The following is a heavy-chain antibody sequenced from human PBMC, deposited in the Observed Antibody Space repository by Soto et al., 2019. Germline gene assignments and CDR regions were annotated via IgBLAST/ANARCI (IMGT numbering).Heavy chain of an antibody. D-gene: IGHD2-2*03. CDR2: INPNSGGK. Sequence: GASVESPFQGSGYTFTGYYMRWGRQAPGQRLEWMGWINPNSGGKNYAQKFQGWVTMTRDTSISTAYMELSRLRSDDTAVYYCARDSGGYCSSTSCPGDAFDIWGQGTMVTVSS. J-gene: IGHJ3*02. V-gene: IGHV1-2*04. CDR3: ARDSGGYCSSTSCPGDAFDI. CDR1: GYTFTGYY.